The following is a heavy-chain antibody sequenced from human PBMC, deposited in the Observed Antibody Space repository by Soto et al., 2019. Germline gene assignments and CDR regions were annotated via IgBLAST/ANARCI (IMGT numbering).Heavy chain of an antibody. J-gene: IGHJ6*02. D-gene: IGHD2-2*01. CDR3: ARERQSSTSDYPIRGLGMDV. V-gene: IGHV3-30-3*01. Sequence: VGSLRLCWAAAGVTCSSYARHWVRQAPGKGLEWVAVISYDGSNKYYADSVKGRLTISRDNSKNTLYLQMNSLRAEDTAVYYCARERQSSTSDYPIRGLGMDVWGQGTTVTVSS. CDR1: GVTCSSYA. CDR2: ISYDGSNK.